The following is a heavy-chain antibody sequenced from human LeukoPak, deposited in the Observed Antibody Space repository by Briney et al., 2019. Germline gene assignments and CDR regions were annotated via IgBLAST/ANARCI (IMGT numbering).Heavy chain of an antibody. Sequence: GGSLRLSCAASGFTFDDYAMHWVRQAPGKGLEWVSGISWNSGSIGYADSVKGRFTISRDNAKNSLYLQMNSLRTEDTALYSCAKDIVSYYDSSGPFDYWGQGTLVTVSS. J-gene: IGHJ4*02. CDR1: GFTFDDYA. CDR2: ISWNSGSI. CDR3: AKDIVSYYDSSGPFDY. D-gene: IGHD3-22*01. V-gene: IGHV3-9*01.